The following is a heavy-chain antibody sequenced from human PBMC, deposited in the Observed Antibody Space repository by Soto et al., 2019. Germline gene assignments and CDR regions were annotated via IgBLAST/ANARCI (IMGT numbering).Heavy chain of an antibody. CDR3: ARRPDGYSYYGMDV. Sequence: QVQLVQSGAEVKKPGASVKVSCKASGYTFTSYDINWVRQATGQGLEGMGWMNPNSGNTGYAQKFQGRVTMTRNTSIRTAYMELGSRRSKVTDVYYFARRPDGYSYYGMDVWGQGTKVTVSS. CDR1: GYTFTSYD. V-gene: IGHV1-8*01. CDR2: MNPNSGNT. J-gene: IGHJ6*02.